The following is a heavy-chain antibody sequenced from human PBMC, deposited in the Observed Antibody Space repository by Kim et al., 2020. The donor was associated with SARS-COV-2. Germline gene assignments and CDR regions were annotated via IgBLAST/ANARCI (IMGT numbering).Heavy chain of an antibody. D-gene: IGHD6-13*01. V-gene: IGHV4-59*01. Sequence: SETLSLTCTVSGGSMSTYYWSWIRQPPGKGLEWIGYISYSGSTNYNPSLRSRVTISIDTSRNQFSLELTSVTAGDTAVYSCARVIAAARKPTCWFYPWGQGTLVTVSS. CDR1: GGSMSTYY. J-gene: IGHJ5*02. CDR2: ISYSGST. CDR3: ARVIAAARKPTCWFYP.